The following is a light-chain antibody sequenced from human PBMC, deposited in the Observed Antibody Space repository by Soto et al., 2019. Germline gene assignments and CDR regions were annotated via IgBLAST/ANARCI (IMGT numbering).Light chain of an antibody. Sequence: ETVLRQSPGTLSVSPGERASLSGVSSQSISSNLAWYQQKPGQAPRLLMFRTSSRATGFPARFSGSGSGTDYTLTISRLEPEDFALYYCQQYTSSPRAFGQGTKVDI. V-gene: IGKV3-20*01. CDR3: QQYTSSPRA. CDR2: RTS. J-gene: IGKJ1*01. CDR1: QSISSN.